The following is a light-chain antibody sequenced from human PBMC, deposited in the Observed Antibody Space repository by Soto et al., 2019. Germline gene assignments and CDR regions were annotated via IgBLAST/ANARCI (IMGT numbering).Light chain of an antibody. Sequence: DIQMTQTPSSLSASVGDRVTITCQASQDISNYLNWYQQKPGKAPKLLIYDASNLETGVPSRFSGSGSGTDFTFTISSLQPEDIATYYCQQYDNRLLLYTFGQGTKLEIK. V-gene: IGKV1-33*01. CDR3: QQYDNRLLLYT. CDR1: QDISNY. CDR2: DAS. J-gene: IGKJ2*01.